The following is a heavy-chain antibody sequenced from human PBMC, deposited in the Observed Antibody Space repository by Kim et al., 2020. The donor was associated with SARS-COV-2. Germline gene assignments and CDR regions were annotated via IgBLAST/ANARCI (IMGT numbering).Heavy chain of an antibody. CDR1: GGTFSSYA. V-gene: IGHV1-69*13. J-gene: IGHJ6*02. CDR3: ARSGGSYYYYYGMDV. Sequence: SVKVSCKASGGTFSSYAISWVRQAPGQGLEWMGGIIPIFGTANYAQKFQGRVTITADESTSTAYMELSSLRSEDTAVYYCARSGGSYYYYYGMDVWGQGTTVTVSS. CDR2: IIPIFGTA. D-gene: IGHD1-26*01.